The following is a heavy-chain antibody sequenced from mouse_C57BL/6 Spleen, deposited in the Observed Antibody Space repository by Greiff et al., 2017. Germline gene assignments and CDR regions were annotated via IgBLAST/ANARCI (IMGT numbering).Heavy chain of an antibody. V-gene: IGHV1-22*01. D-gene: IGHD2-4*01. J-gene: IGHJ2*01. CDR3: ARWGITGRGFDY. CDR2: INPNNGGT. CDR1: GYTFTDYN. Sequence: EVQGVESGPELVKPGASVKMSCKASGYTFTDYNMHWVKQSHGKSLEWIGYINPNNGGTSYNQKFKGKATLTVNKSSSTAYMELRSLTSEDSAVYYGARWGITGRGFDYWGQGTTLTVSS.